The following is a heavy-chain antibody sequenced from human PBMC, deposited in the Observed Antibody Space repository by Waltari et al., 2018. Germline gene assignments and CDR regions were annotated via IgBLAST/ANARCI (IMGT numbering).Heavy chain of an antibody. CDR1: GFPFTLYA. CDR3: AALAGHLDAFEI. V-gene: IGHV3-23*01. Sequence: EVQVLESGGDLVQPGGSLRLSCAASGFPFTLYAMTWVRQAPGKGLEWVSSVSGSGENTYYVDSVRGRFSISRDNSKNSVTLQMNSLRAEDTAVYYCAALAGHLDAFEIWGQGTWVTVSS. J-gene: IGHJ3*02. CDR2: VSGSGENT.